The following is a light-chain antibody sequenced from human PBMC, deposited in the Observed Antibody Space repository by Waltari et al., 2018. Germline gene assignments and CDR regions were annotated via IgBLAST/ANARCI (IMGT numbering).Light chain of an antibody. Sequence: DIQMTQSPSTLSASVGDRVTISCRASQSVGTWLPWYLQKPGKASKLLIYMASSLESGVPSRFSGSGSGTEFTLTISSLQPDDFATYSCQQYSSFSTFGQGTKVDI. V-gene: IGKV1-5*03. CDR1: QSVGTW. J-gene: IGKJ2*01. CDR3: QQYSSFST. CDR2: MAS.